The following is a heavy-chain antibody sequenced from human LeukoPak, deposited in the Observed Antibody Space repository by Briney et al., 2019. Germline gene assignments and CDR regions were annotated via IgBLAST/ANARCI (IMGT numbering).Heavy chain of an antibody. V-gene: IGHV3-11*01. CDR3: ARWVSKYYYYMDV. D-gene: IGHD4-23*01. CDR2: ISSSGSTI. J-gene: IGHJ6*03. Sequence: GGSLRLSCAASGFTFSDYYMSWIRQAPGKGLEWASYISSSGSTIYYADSVKGRFTISRDSAKNSLYLQMNSLRAEDTAVYYCARWVSKYYYYMDVWGKGTTVTVSS. CDR1: GFTFSDYY.